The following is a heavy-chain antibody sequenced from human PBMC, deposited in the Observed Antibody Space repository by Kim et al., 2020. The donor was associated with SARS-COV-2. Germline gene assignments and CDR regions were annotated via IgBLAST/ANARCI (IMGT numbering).Heavy chain of an antibody. CDR3: AKDHSSSWYYYYYGMDV. CDR1: GFTFSSYA. D-gene: IGHD6-13*01. Sequence: GGSLRLSCAASGFTFSSYAMSWVRQAPGKGLEWVSAISGSGGSKYYADSVKGRFTISRDNSKNTLYLQMNSLRAEDTAVYYCAKDHSSSWYYYYYGMDVWRQGPTVTVPS. V-gene: IGHV3-23*01. J-gene: IGHJ6*02. CDR2: ISGSGGSK.